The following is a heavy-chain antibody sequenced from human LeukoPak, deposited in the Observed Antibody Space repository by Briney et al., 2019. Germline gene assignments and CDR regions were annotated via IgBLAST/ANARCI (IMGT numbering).Heavy chain of an antibody. V-gene: IGHV3-30*02. D-gene: IGHD3-3*01. CDR3: AKDYAIFGVVIAFDY. CDR1: GFTFSNYG. CDR2: IRYDGSNK. Sequence: AGGSLRLSCAASGFTFSNYGMHWVRQAPGKGLEWVAFIRYDGSNKYYADSVKGRFTISRDNSKNTLYLQMNSLRAEDTAVYYCAKDYAIFGVVIAFDYWGQGTLVTVSS. J-gene: IGHJ4*02.